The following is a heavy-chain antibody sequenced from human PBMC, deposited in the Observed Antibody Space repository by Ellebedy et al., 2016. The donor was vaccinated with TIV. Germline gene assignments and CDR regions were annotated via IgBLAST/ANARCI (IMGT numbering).Heavy chain of an antibody. D-gene: IGHD3-10*01. CDR1: GGSISSYY. J-gene: IGHJ4*02. CDR3: ARLFTMAHIFDY. V-gene: IGHV4-4*07. Sequence: SETLSLXXTVSGGSISSYYWSWIRQPAGKGLEWIGRIYTSGSTNYNPSLKSRVTMSVDTSKNQFSLKLSSVTAADTAVYYCARLFTMAHIFDYWGQGTLVTVSS. CDR2: IYTSGST.